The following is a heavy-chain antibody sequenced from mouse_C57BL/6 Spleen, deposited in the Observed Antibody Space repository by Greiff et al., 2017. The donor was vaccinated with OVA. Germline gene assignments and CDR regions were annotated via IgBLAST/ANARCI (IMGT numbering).Heavy chain of an antibody. J-gene: IGHJ3*01. Sequence: EVQLQQSGAELVRPGSSVKMSCKTSGYTFTSYGINWVKQRPGQGLEWIGYIYLGTGYTEYNEKFKGKATLTSDTSSSTAYMQLSSLTAEDSAIYFGARWDYGSSSWFAYWGQGTLVTVSA. D-gene: IGHD1-1*01. CDR1: GYTFTSYG. CDR2: IYLGTGYT. CDR3: ARWDYGSSSWFAY. V-gene: IGHV1-58*01.